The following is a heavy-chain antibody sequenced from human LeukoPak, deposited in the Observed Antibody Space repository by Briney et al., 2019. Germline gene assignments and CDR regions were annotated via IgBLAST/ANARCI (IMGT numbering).Heavy chain of an antibody. CDR1: GFTLTGYA. CDR3: ESLDSSGD. Sequence: PGGSLRLSCAASGFTLTGYAMHWVRQAPGKGLEWVAVISFDGSNKYYADSVKGRFTISRDSSKDTLCLQMNSLRAEDTAVYYCESLDSSGDWGQGTLVTVSS. J-gene: IGHJ4*02. V-gene: IGHV3-30-3*01. D-gene: IGHD3-22*01. CDR2: ISFDGSNK.